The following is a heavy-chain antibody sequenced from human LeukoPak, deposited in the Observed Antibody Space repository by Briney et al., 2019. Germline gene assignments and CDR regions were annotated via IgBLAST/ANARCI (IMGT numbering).Heavy chain of an antibody. V-gene: IGHV3-7*04. CDR2: IKQDGSQK. D-gene: IGHD2/OR15-2a*01. Sequence: PGGSLRLSCAASGFTFSSYWMSWVRQAPGKGLEWVANIKQDGSQKYYVDSVRGRFTISRDNAKNSLYLQMNSLTAEDTAVYYCARLYCNIPTCYATLDSWGQGILVAVSS. CDR3: ARLYCNIPTCYATLDS. CDR1: GFTFSSYW. J-gene: IGHJ4*02.